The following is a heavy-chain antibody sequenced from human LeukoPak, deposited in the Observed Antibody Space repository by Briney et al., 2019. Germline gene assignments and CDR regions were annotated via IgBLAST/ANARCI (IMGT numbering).Heavy chain of an antibody. J-gene: IGHJ4*02. D-gene: IGHD1-26*01. Sequence: GGSLRLSCAASGFTFSNSWMNWVRQAPGKGLEYVSAISSNGGSTYYANSVKGRFTISRDNSKNTLYLQMGSLRAEDMAVYYCARWAALSGSYDYWGQGTLVTVSS. CDR3: ARWAALSGSYDY. V-gene: IGHV3-64*01. CDR2: ISSNGGST. CDR1: GFTFSNSW.